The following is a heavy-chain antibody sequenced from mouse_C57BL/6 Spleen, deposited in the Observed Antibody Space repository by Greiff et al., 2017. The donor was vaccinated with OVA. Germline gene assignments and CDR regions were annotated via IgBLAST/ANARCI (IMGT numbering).Heavy chain of an antibody. D-gene: IGHD2-12*01. CDR1: GYAFSSSW. V-gene: IGHV1-82*01. Sequence: VQLQQSGPELVKPGASVKISCKASGYAFSSSWMNWVKQRPGKGLEWIGRIYPGDGDTNYNGTFKGKATLTADKSSSTAYMQLSSLTSEDSAIYFWARLGGIRRGYYYAMCYWGQRPSVPSAS. J-gene: IGHJ4*01. CDR2: IYPGDGDT. CDR3: ARLGGIRRGYYYAMCY.